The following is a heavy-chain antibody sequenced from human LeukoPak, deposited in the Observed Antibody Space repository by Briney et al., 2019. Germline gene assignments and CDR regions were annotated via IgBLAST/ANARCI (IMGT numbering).Heavy chain of an antibody. CDR3: ARGRARLGYCSSTSCYPHY. J-gene: IGHJ4*02. CDR2: INHSGST. D-gene: IGHD2-2*01. V-gene: IGHV4-34*01. Sequence: SETLSLTCAVYGGSFSGYYWSWIRQPPGKGLEWIGEINHSGSTNYNPSLKSRVTISVDTSKNQFSLKLSSVTAADTAVYYCARGRARLGYCSSTSCYPHYWGQGTLVTVSS. CDR1: GGSFSGYY.